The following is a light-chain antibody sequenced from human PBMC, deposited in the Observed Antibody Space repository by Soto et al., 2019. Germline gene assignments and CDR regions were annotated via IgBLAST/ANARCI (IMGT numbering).Light chain of an antibody. J-gene: IGKJ1*01. CDR2: GAS. CDR1: QSVGNN. CDR3: QQYGSSPT. V-gene: IGKV3-20*01. Sequence: MKQSAATLSVSPGETATLSCRASQSVGNNLACYQQKPGQAPRLLIYGASSRATGIPDRFSGSGSGTDFTLTISRLEPEDFAVYYCQQYGSSPTFGQGTKVDI.